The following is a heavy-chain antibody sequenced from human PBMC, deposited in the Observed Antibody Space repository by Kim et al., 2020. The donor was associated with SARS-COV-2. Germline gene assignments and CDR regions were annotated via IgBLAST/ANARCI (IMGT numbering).Heavy chain of an antibody. Sequence: GGSLRLSCAASGFTVGDYSMSWVRQAPGKGLEWVGVISSGTYAWSADYDASGQGRFTITRDDTKNIGYLEMNSLKTEDTAVYYCTRERMTGTTKGMDVWGQGTTATLS. CDR1: GFTVGDYS. V-gene: IGHV3-49*04. J-gene: IGHJ6*02. CDR2: ISSGTYAWSA. CDR3: TRERMTGTTKGMDV. D-gene: IGHD1-7*01.